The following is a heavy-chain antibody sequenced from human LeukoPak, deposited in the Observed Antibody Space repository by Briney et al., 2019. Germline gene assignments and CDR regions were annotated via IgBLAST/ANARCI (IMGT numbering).Heavy chain of an antibody. Sequence: SGPVLVKPTETLTLTCTVSGFSLSHARVGVSWIRQPPGKALEWLAHISSNDEKSYNTSLKSRLTFSKDTSKSQVVLTMTNMDPVDTATYYCARGGNSNSGRWFDPWGQGTLVTVSS. CDR3: ARGGNSNSGRWFDP. D-gene: IGHD4-11*01. J-gene: IGHJ5*02. CDR1: GFSLSHARVG. V-gene: IGHV2-26*01. CDR2: ISSNDEK.